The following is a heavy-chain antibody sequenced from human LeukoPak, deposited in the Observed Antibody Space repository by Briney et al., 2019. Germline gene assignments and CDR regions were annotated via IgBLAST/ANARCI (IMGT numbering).Heavy chain of an antibody. CDR2: ISSGSSYT. D-gene: IGHD6-13*01. Sequence: GGSLRLSCAASGFTFSSYWMNWARQAPGKGLEWVSYISSGSSYTNYADSVKGRFTISRDNAKNSLYLQMNSLRAEDTAVYYCARGHIAAAGTFDYWGQGTLVTVSS. CDR3: ARGHIAAAGTFDY. CDR1: GFTFSSYW. V-gene: IGHV3-21*05. J-gene: IGHJ4*02.